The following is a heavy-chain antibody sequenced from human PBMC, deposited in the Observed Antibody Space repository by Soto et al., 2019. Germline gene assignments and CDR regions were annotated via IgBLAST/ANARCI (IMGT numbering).Heavy chain of an antibody. V-gene: IGHV2-5*02. CDR1: IPPQKYGIG. D-gene: IGHD4-17*01. CDR3: AHCTLHDYGDYDPGTSHVFDS. Sequence: FKESGPSAGKTHTDPTGDRNLFWIPPQKYGIGVGLDPQAPGKALEWLSLIYGDNDKRYSPSLKTRLTITKDTSKNQVVLTMTNMDPVDTATYYCAHCTLHDYGDYDPGTSHVFDSWGQGTLVTVSS. CDR2: IYGDNDK. J-gene: IGHJ4*02.